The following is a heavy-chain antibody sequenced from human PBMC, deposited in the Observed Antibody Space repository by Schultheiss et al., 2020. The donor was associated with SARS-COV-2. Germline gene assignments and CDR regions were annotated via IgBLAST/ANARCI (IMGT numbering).Heavy chain of an antibody. Sequence: SQTLSLTCAVSGGSISNGDHTWSWIRQPPGKDLEWIGYIYHSGSTNYNPSLKSRVTISVDTSKNQFSLKLTSATAADTAVYYCARFGYYYSDSSGFDYWGQGTLVTVSS. J-gene: IGHJ4*02. V-gene: IGHV4-30-2*01. CDR1: GGSISNGDHT. CDR3: ARFGYYYSDSSGFDY. D-gene: IGHD3-22*01. CDR2: IYHSGST.